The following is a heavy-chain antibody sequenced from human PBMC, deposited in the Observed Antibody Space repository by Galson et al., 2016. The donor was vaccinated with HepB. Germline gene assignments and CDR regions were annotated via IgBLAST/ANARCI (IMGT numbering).Heavy chain of an antibody. V-gene: IGHV3-21*01. CDR1: GFTFSDYT. Sequence: SLRLSCAASGFTFSDYTMNWVRQAPGKGLEWVSSISSSSTFIYYTDSLKGRFTISRDNAKKSLYLQMNSLRAEDTAVYYCAKGGSSWSSYYYYGMDVWGIGTTVTVSS. CDR3: AKGGSSWSSYYYYGMDV. J-gene: IGHJ6*04. CDR2: ISSSSTFI. D-gene: IGHD6-13*01.